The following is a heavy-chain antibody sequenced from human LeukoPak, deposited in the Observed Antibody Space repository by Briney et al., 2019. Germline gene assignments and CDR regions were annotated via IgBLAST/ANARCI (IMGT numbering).Heavy chain of an antibody. CDR2: INHSGST. Sequence: SETLSLTCAVYGGSFSGYYWSWIRQPPGKGLEWIGEINHSGSTNYNPSLKGRVTISVDTSKNQFSLKLSSVTAADTAVYYCARGRGYCSGGSCQHDYWGQGTLVTVSS. J-gene: IGHJ4*02. CDR3: ARGRGYCSGGSCQHDY. D-gene: IGHD2-15*01. V-gene: IGHV4-34*01. CDR1: GGSFSGYY.